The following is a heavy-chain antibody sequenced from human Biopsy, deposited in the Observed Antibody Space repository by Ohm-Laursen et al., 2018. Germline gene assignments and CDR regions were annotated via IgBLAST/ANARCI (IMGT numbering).Heavy chain of an antibody. CDR3: ASRPNCGGDCSSGFDY. Sequence: SVKVPCKASGFTFNRSAMQWVRQARGQRLEWIGWIVVGGGNTNYAQKFQERVTITRDMSTSTAYMELSSLRSEDTAVYYCASRPNCGGDCSSGFDYWGQGTLVTVSS. CDR2: IVVGGGNT. D-gene: IGHD2-21*02. CDR1: GFTFNRSA. V-gene: IGHV1-58*02. J-gene: IGHJ4*02.